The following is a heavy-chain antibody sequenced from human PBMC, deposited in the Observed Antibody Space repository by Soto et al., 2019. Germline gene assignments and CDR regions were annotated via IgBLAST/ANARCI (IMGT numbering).Heavy chain of an antibody. D-gene: IGHD6-19*01. CDR1: GDSVSSGSYY. J-gene: IGHJ5*02. V-gene: IGHV4-61*01. Sequence: SETLSLTCSVSGDSVSSGSYYWLWIRQPPGKGLEWIGYIYKSGSTNYNPSLKSRVTISVDTPKSQFSLRLISVTAADTAVYYCTREQSDDNYFDPWGQGTLVTVSS. CDR2: IYKSGST. CDR3: TREQSDDNYFDP.